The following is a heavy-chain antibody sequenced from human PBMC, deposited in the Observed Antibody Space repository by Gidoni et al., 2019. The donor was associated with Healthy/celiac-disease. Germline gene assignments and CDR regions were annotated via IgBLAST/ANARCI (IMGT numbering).Heavy chain of an antibody. V-gene: IGHV1-3*01. CDR2: INAGNGNT. J-gene: IGHJ5*02. Sequence: QVQLVQSGAEVKKPGASVKVSCKASGSTFTSSAMQWVRQAPGQRLEWVGWINAGNGNTKYSQKCQGRVTMTRDTSASTGDMELSSLRSEDTAVYYCARDRVSGAAGTTNTNWFDPWGQGTLVTVSS. D-gene: IGHD6-13*01. CDR3: ARDRVSGAAGTTNTNWFDP. CDR1: GSTFTSSA.